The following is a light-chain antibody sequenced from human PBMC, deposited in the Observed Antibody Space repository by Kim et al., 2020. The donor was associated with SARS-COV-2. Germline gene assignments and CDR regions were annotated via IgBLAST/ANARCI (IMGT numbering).Light chain of an antibody. CDR1: QGINSN. Sequence: ASVGDTVTITCRASQGINSNLDWYQQRPGKAPNLLIYSAFTLHSGVPSRFSGSGSGTDFTLTITSLQPEDFATYHCQQHHSFPLTFGGGTKVDIK. CDR3: QQHHSFPLT. V-gene: IGKV1-9*01. CDR2: SAF. J-gene: IGKJ4*01.